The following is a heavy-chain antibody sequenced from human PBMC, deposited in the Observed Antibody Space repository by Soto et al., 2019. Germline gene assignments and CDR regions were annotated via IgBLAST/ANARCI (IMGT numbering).Heavy chain of an antibody. CDR3: ATSQKGYNWNYFDH. CDR1: GGSISSGGYS. CDR2: IYHSGST. J-gene: IGHJ4*02. D-gene: IGHD1-20*01. Sequence: SETLSLTCAVSGGSISSGGYSWSWIRQPPGKGLEWIGCIYHSGSTYYNPPLESRVSVSVDTSKNQFSLKVSGVSAADTAVYYCATSQKGYNWNYFDHWGQGALVTVSS. V-gene: IGHV4-30-2*01.